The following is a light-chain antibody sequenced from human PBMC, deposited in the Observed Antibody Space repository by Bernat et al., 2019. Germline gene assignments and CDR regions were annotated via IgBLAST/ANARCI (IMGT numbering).Light chain of an antibody. Sequence: DIQLTQSPPFLSASVGDRVTITCRASQAIGIYLDWYQQKPGKAPKLLIYGASTLQTGVPSRFSGSGSGTEFTLTISSLQPEDFATFYCQHLNNFPITFGQGTRLESK. V-gene: IGKV1-9*01. CDR3: QHLNNFPIT. CDR2: GAS. J-gene: IGKJ5*01. CDR1: QAIGIY.